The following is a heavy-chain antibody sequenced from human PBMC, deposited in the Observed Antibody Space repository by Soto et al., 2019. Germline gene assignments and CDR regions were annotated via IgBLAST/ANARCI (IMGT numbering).Heavy chain of an antibody. CDR1: GFSFTGYY. CDR3: ATDLVVYSYGPTD. Sequence: ASVKVSCKASGFSFTGYYIHWLRQAPGQGLEWMGGFDPEDGETIYAQKFQGRVTMTEDTSTDTAYMELSSLRSEDTAVYYCATDLVVYSYGPTDWGQGTLVTVSS. V-gene: IGHV1-24*01. J-gene: IGHJ4*02. CDR2: FDPEDGET. D-gene: IGHD5-18*01.